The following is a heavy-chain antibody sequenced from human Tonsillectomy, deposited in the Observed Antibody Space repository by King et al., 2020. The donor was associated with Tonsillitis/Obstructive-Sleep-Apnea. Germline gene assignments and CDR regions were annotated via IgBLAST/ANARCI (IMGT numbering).Heavy chain of an antibody. CDR2: ISYDGSYK. CDR3: ATDPDSSVVPNYFAY. CDR1: GFTFSNSA. V-gene: IGHV3-30*04. J-gene: IGHJ4*02. D-gene: IGHD4-23*01. Sequence: VQLVESGGGVVQPGRSLRLSCTASGFTFSNSAMHWVRQAPGKGLEWVAVISYDGSYKYYADSVKGRFTISRDNSKNRLYLQMNSLRGYDTAVYYCATDPDSSVVPNYFAYWGQGTLVSVSS.